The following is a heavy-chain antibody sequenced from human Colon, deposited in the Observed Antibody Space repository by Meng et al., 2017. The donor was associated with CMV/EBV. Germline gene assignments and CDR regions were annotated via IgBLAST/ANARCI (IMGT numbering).Heavy chain of an antibody. J-gene: IGHJ4*02. CDR3: AHGRGWLTDY. V-gene: IGHV2-5*02. CDR2: IYWDDDN. D-gene: IGHD6-19*01. Sequence: QITFKESGPTLVKPTQTLPLTCTFSGLSLRTPEVGVHWIRQPPGKALEWLALIYWDDDNQFRPSLKNRITITKDTSKNQVVLTMTNMDPVDTATYYCAHGRGWLTDYWGQGTLVTVSS. CDR1: GLSLRTPEVG.